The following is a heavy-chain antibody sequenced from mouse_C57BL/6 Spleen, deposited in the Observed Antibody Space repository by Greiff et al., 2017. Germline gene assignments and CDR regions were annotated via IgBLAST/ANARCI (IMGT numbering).Heavy chain of an antibody. Sequence: EVHLVESGGDLVKPGGSLKLSCAASGFTFSSYGMSWVRQTPDKRLEWVATISSGGSYTYYPDSVKGRFTISRDNAKNTLYLQMSSLKSEDTAMYYCARSSGYDAMDYWGQGTSVTVSS. CDR1: GFTFSSYG. CDR2: ISSGGSYT. D-gene: IGHD3-2*02. V-gene: IGHV5-6*01. CDR3: ARSSGYDAMDY. J-gene: IGHJ4*01.